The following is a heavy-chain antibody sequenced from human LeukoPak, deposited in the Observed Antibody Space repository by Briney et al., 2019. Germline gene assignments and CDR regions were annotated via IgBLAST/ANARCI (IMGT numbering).Heavy chain of an antibody. CDR1: GFTFSSYS. CDR3: ARDLLYYDSSGYSD. D-gene: IGHD3-22*01. CDR2: ISTSSSYI. J-gene: IGHJ4*02. Sequence: GGSLRLSCAASGFTFSSYSMNWVRQAPGKGLEWVSSISTSSSYIYYADSVKGRFTIPRDNAKNSLYLQMNSLRAEDTAVYYCARDLLYYDSSGYSDWGQGTLVTVSS. V-gene: IGHV3-21*01.